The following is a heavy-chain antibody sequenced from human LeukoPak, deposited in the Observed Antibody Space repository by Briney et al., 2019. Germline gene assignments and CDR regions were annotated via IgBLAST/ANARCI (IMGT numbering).Heavy chain of an antibody. CDR2: INPSGDPT. D-gene: IGHD3-22*01. CDR1: GYTFTSYY. V-gene: IGHV1-46*01. J-gene: IGHJ6*03. Sequence: ASVKVSCKASGYTFTSYYMHWVRQAPGQGLEWVGIINPSGDPTTYAQKFHGRVTMTSDMSTSTVYMELSSLRSEDTAVYYCARSSGYYSSLFYMHVWGKGTTVTVSS. CDR3: ARSSGYYSSLFYMHV.